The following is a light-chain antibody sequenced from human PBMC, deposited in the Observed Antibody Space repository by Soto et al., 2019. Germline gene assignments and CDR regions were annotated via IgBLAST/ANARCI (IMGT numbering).Light chain of an antibody. Sequence: QSALTQRASVSCSPGQSITISCTGTSRDVGGYNYVSWYQQHPGKAPELMIHDVSNRPSGVSNRFSGSKSGNTASLTISGLQAEDEAEYYCISYTSSSLYVFGTGTKVTVL. V-gene: IGLV2-14*01. CDR1: SRDVGGYNY. CDR2: DVS. J-gene: IGLJ1*01. CDR3: ISYTSSSLYV.